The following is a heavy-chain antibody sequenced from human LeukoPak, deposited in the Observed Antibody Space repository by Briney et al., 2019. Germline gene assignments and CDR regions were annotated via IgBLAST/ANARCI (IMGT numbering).Heavy chain of an antibody. CDR3: ATSPEAVAGTFDY. CDR2: FDPEDGET. J-gene: IGHJ4*02. D-gene: IGHD6-19*01. V-gene: IGHV1-24*01. CDR1: GYTLTELS. Sequence: ASVKVSCKVSGYTLTELSMHWVRQAPGKGLEWMGGFDPEDGETIYAQKFQGRVTMTEDTSTDTAHMELSSLRSEDTAVYYCATSPEAVAGTFDYWGQGTLVTVSS.